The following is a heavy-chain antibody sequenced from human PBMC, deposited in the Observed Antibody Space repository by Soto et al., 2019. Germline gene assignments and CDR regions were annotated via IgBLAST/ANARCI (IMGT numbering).Heavy chain of an antibody. D-gene: IGHD4-17*01. Sequence: ASVKVSCKASGYTFTNYGISWLRQAPGQGPEWMGWISVYNGNTNYAQKLQGRVTMTTDTSTNTAYMELRSLRSDDTAVYYCARDLDDYGDLFYYYYGMDVWGQGTTVTVSS. J-gene: IGHJ6*02. V-gene: IGHV1-18*01. CDR2: ISVYNGNT. CDR3: ARDLDDYGDLFYYYYGMDV. CDR1: GYTFTNYG.